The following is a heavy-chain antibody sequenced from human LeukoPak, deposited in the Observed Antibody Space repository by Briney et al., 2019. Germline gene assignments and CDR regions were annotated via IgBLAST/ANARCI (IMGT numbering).Heavy chain of an antibody. J-gene: IGHJ4*02. CDR2: INPNSGVT. V-gene: IGHV1-2*02. D-gene: IGHD3-22*01. CDR1: EYAFSDYY. Sequence: ASVVVSCKTSEYAFSDYYMHWVRQAPGQGLEWMGWINPNSGVTNYAQKFQGRVTMTRDTSISTAYMELSRLRSDDTAVYYCARDRSYYDSSGRFDYWGQGTLVTVSS. CDR3: ARDRSYYDSSGRFDY.